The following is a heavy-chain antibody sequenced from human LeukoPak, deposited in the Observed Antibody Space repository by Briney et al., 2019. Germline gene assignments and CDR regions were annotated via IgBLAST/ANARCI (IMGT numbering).Heavy chain of an antibody. J-gene: IGHJ4*02. Sequence: GSSVKVSCKASGGTFSSYAISWVRQAPGQGLEWMGWISAYNGNTNYAQKLQGRVTMTTDTSTSTAYMELRSLRSDDTAVYYCARGAVAGTRSGYWGQGTLVTVSS. CDR1: GGTFSSYA. CDR3: ARGAVAGTRSGY. V-gene: IGHV1-18*01. D-gene: IGHD6-19*01. CDR2: ISAYNGNT.